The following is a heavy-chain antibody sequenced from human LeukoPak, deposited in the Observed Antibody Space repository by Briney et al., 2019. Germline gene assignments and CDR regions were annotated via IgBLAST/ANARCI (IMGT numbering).Heavy chain of an antibody. Sequence: SETLSLTCTVSGYSISSGYYWGWIRQPPGKGLEWIGSISHSGSPYYNPSLKSRVTISVHTSKNQFSLKLSSVTAADTAVYYCARLVDYGSGSHWGQGTLVIVSS. CDR1: GYSISSGYY. CDR3: ARLVDYGSGSH. J-gene: IGHJ4*02. CDR2: ISHSGSP. V-gene: IGHV4-38-2*02. D-gene: IGHD3-10*01.